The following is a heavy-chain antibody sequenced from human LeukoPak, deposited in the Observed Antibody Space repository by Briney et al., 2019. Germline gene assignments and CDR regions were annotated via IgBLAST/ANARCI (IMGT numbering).Heavy chain of an antibody. CDR1: WYSLCSFL. CDR2: IYPSDSAT. J-gene: IGHJ4*02. V-gene: IGHV5-51*01. CDR3: ARSVGATPLDY. Sequence: GGALKISRTGSWYSLCSFLVCWGRQMPGESLEWMGIIYPSDSATTYSPSLQGQVTISADKSISTAYLQWSSLKASDTAVYYCARSVGATPLDYWGQGTLVTVSS. D-gene: IGHD1-26*01.